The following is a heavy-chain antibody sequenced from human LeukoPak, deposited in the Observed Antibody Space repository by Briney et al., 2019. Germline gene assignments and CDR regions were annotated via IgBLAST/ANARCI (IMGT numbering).Heavy chain of an antibody. J-gene: IGHJ6*03. D-gene: IGHD6-13*01. CDR2: LYYSGST. Sequence: PSETLSLTCTVSGGSISSSSYYWGWIRQSPGKGLEWIGSLYYSGSTYDNPSLKSRVTISVDTSKNQFSLKLSFVTAADTAVYYCARGGGQLAYYYYMDVWGKGTTVTVSS. CDR3: ARGGGQLAYYYYMDV. CDR1: GGSISSSSYY. V-gene: IGHV4-39*07.